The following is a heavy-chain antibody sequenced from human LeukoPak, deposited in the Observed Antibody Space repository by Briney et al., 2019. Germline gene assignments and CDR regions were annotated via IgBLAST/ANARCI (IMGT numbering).Heavy chain of an antibody. D-gene: IGHD6-13*01. CDR1: GYTFTNNA. Sequence: ASAKVSCKASGYTFTNNAMHWVRQAPGQRLEWMGWINAGNGNTKYSQKFQGRVTLTRDTSASTAYMELSSLRSEDTAVYYCAREIASVGWRFVPWGQGTLVTVSS. J-gene: IGHJ5*02. V-gene: IGHV1-3*01. CDR3: AREIASVGWRFVP. CDR2: INAGNGNT.